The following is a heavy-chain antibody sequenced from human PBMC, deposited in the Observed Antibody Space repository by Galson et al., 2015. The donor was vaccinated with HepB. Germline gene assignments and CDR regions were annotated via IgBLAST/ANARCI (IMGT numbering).Heavy chain of an antibody. D-gene: IGHD4-17*01. CDR1: GGSFSGYY. CDR3: ARGRDYGDYVVDY. Sequence: LSLTCAVYGGSFSGYYWSWIRQPPGKGLEWIGEINHSGSTNYNPSLKSRVTISVDTSKNQFSLKLSSVTAADTAVYYCARGRDYGDYVVDYWGQGTLVTVSS. CDR2: INHSGST. V-gene: IGHV4-34*01. J-gene: IGHJ4*02.